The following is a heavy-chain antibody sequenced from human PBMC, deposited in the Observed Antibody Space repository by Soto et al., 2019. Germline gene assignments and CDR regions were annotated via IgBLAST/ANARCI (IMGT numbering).Heavy chain of an antibody. CDR2: ISYTGDT. CDR1: DESVTSDTYF. CDR3: ARIVVGATVDP. Sequence: SETLSLTCTVSDESVTSDTYFWTWIRQPPGKGLEWIAYISYTGDTNYNPSLKSRVIISVDTSRNQFSLTVTSVTAADTAVYFCARIVVGATVDPWGQGSLVTVSS. J-gene: IGHJ5*02. V-gene: IGHV4-61*01. D-gene: IGHD1-26*01.